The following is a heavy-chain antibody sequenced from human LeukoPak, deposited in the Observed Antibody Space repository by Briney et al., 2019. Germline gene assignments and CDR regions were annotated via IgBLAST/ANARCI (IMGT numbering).Heavy chain of an antibody. V-gene: IGHV4-38-2*02. J-gene: IGHJ4*02. Sequence: PSETLSLTCTVSGYSISSGYYWGWIRQPPGKGLEWIGSIYHSGRTFYNPSLKSRVTISVDTSKNQFSLKLSSVTAADTAVYYCARDLIVPVGLTGSGSYSTDYWGQGTLVTVSS. CDR3: ARDLIVPVGLTGSGSYSTDY. CDR1: GYSISSGYY. D-gene: IGHD3-10*01. CDR2: IYHSGRT.